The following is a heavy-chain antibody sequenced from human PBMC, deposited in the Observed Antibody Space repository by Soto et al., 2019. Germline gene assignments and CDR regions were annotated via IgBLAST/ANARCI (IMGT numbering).Heavy chain of an antibody. J-gene: IGHJ5*02. CDR3: ARGLREIITTNWFDP. Sequence: GESLKISCNSSGYSFPSYWIAWVRQMPGKGLEWMGIIHPGDSDTRYSPPFQGQVTISADKSITTAYLQWSSLKASDTAMYYCARGLREIITTNWFDPWGQGTLVTVSS. V-gene: IGHV5-51*01. D-gene: IGHD3-3*01. CDR1: GYSFPSYW. CDR2: IHPGDSDT.